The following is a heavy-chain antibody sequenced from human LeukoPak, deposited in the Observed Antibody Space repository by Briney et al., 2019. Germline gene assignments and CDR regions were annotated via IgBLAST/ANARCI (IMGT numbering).Heavy chain of an antibody. CDR3: ASEFRSEGY. CDR2: INSRSSSI. J-gene: IGHJ4*02. CDR1: GFTFTSYS. Sequence: GGSLRLSCAASGFTFTSYSMNWVRQAPGKGLEWVSSINSRSSSINYADSVKGRFAISRDNARNSLYPQMNSLRAEDTAVYYCASEFRSEGYWGQGTLVTVSS. V-gene: IGHV3-21*01.